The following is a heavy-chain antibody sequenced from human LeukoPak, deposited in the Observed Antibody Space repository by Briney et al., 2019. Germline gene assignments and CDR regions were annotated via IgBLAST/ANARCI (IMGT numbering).Heavy chain of an antibody. CDR2: ISSSSSYI. J-gene: IGHJ6*03. V-gene: IGHV3-21*01. Sequence: GGSLRLSCAASGFTFSSYSMTWVRQAPGKGLEWVSSISSSSSYIYYADSVKGRFTISRDNAKNSLYLQMNSLRAEDTAVYYCAREAHNYYMDVWGKGTTVTVYS. CDR1: GFTFSSYS. CDR3: AREAHNYYMDV.